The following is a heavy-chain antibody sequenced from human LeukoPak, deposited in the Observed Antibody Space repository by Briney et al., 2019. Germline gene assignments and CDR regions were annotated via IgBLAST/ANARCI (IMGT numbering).Heavy chain of an antibody. Sequence: GGSVRLSCAASGFTFSSYWMSWVRQAPGKGLEWVANIKQDGSEKYYVDSVKGRFTISRDNAKNSLYLQMNSLRAEDTAVYYCARVGAALDFDYWGQGTLVTVSS. CDR3: ARVGAALDFDY. V-gene: IGHV3-7*01. CDR1: GFTFSSYW. CDR2: IKQDGSEK. J-gene: IGHJ4*02. D-gene: IGHD6-13*01.